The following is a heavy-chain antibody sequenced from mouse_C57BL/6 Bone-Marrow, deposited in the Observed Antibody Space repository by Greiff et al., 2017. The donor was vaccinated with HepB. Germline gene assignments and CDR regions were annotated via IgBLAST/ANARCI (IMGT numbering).Heavy chain of an antibody. CDR3: ARKDTTVVDAMDY. V-gene: IGHV1-54*01. J-gene: IGHJ4*01. CDR2: INPGSGGT. D-gene: IGHD1-1*01. Sequence: ESGAELVRPGTSVKVSCKASGYAFTNYLIEWVKQRPGQGLEWIGVINPGSGGTNYNEKFKGKATLTADKSSSTAYMQLSSLTSEDSAVYFCARKDTTVVDAMDYWGQGTSVTVSS. CDR1: GYAFTNYL.